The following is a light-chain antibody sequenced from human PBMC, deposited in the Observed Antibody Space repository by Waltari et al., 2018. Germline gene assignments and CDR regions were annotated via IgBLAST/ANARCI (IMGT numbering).Light chain of an antibody. J-gene: IGLJ3*02. CDR2: VNSDGSH. Sequence: QLVLTQSPSASASLGASVKLTCTLSSGHSTNIIAWLQQQPEKGPRYLKKVNSDGSHNKGVGIPDRFSGASSGAERYLTISSLQSEDEADYYCQTGGHGTWVFGGGTRLTVL. V-gene: IGLV4-69*01. CDR1: SGHSTNI. CDR3: QTGGHGTWV.